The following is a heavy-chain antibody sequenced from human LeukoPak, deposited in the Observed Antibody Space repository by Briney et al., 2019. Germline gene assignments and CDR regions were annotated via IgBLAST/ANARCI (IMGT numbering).Heavy chain of an antibody. CDR3: ARGGLETAVKYFFDY. D-gene: IGHD1-1*01. CDR2: IYRGGST. Sequence: GGSLRLSCTASGFTVSTNYVSWVRQAPGKGLEWVSTIYRGGSTYYADSVKGRFTISRDNSKNTVYLQINTLRVEDTAAYYCARGGLETAVKYFFDYWGQGTLITVSS. J-gene: IGHJ4*02. V-gene: IGHV3-66*01. CDR1: GFTVSTNY.